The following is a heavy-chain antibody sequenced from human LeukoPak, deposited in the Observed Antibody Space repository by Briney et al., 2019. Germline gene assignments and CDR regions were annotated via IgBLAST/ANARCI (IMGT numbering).Heavy chain of an antibody. Sequence: GGSLRLSWVASGFTFRSAWVNWVRQAPGRGLEWVGRIKSKTDGGTTDYAAPVKGRFTISRDDSKTTLYLQMNSLQTEDTAVYYCTTDQVVRGVTNDYWGQGTLVTVSS. CDR3: TTDQVVRGVTNDY. D-gene: IGHD3-10*01. CDR2: IKSKTDGGTT. CDR1: GFTFRSAW. J-gene: IGHJ4*02. V-gene: IGHV3-15*01.